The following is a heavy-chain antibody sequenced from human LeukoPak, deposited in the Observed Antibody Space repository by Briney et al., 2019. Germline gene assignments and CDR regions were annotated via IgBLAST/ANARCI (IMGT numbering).Heavy chain of an antibody. CDR2: ISGSGGST. D-gene: IGHD1-14*01. J-gene: IGHJ3*02. Sequence: GGSLRLSCAASGFTFSNYAMIWVRQAPGKGLEWVSAISGSGGSTYYADSVRGRFTISRDSSKNTLSLEVNSLRVEDTAVYYCARDRGRVPTTGSAFDIWGRGTMVTVSS. V-gene: IGHV3-23*01. CDR1: GFTFSNYA. CDR3: ARDRGRVPTTGSAFDI.